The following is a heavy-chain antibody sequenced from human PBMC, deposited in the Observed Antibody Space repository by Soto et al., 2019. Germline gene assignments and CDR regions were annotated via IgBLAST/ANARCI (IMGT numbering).Heavy chain of an antibody. CDR3: ARYYDILTGYYNPPYYGMDV. V-gene: IGHV3-30*03. Sequence: QVQLVESGGGVVQPGRSLRLSCAASGFTFSSYGMHRVRQAPGKGLEWVAVISYDGSNKYYADSVKGRFTISRDNSKNTLYLQMNSLRAEDTAVYYCARYYDILTGYYNPPYYGMDVWGQGTTVTVSS. J-gene: IGHJ6*02. CDR1: GFTFSSYG. CDR2: ISYDGSNK. D-gene: IGHD3-9*01.